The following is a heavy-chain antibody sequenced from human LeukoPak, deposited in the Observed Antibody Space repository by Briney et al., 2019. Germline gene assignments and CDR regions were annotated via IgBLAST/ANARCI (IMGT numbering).Heavy chain of an antibody. D-gene: IGHD1-26*01. CDR2: ISSSGSTI. V-gene: IGHV3-48*02. CDR3: PSGGLGSWTFDF. CDR1: GFIFSTYS. J-gene: IGHJ4*02. Sequence: PGGSLRLSCAASGFIFSTYSINWVRQAPGKGREGLSCISSSGSTIHYTDSVKGRFTISRDNAKYSLYLPMDSLRDEDTALYYCPSGGLGSWTFDFWGQGTLVTVSS.